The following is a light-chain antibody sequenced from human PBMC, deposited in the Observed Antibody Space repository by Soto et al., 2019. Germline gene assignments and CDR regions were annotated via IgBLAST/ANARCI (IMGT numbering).Light chain of an antibody. J-gene: IGKJ1*01. CDR2: KAS. Sequence: DIQMTQSSSILSASVGDRVTITCRASQSTSSWLACYQQTPGKAPKFLIYKASNLESGVPSRFSGSGSGTELTLTISSLQPDCFARCYWQQNNSFWTLGQGTKVEVK. CDR3: QQNNSFWT. V-gene: IGKV1-5*03. CDR1: QSTSSW.